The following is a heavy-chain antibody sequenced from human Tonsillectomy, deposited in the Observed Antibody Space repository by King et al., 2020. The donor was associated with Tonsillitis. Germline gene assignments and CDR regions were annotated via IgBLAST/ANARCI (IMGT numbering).Heavy chain of an antibody. CDR3: AKQIGFCNGGTCSLDY. D-gene: IGHD2-15*01. V-gene: IGHV3-23*01. J-gene: IGHJ4*02. CDR1: GFTLTNYA. CDR2: ISGSGTYT. Sequence: VQSGGSLGLSCAASGFTLTNYAMSWVRQAPGKGLEWVSSISGSGTYTYYADSVEGRFTISRDNSKNTLCLQMNSLRAEDTAVYYCAKQIGFCNGGTCSLDYWGQGALVTVSS.